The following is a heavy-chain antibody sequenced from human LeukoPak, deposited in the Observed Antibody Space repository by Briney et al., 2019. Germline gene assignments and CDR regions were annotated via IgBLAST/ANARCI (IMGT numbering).Heavy chain of an antibody. D-gene: IGHD3-10*01. Sequence: SVKLSCKASEGTFSSYAISWVRQAPGQGLEWMGGIITIFGTANYAQKFQGRVTITADESTSTAYMEVSSLRSEDTAVYYCARTFRGITYYYGSGSYYYDPWGQGTLVTVSS. J-gene: IGHJ5*02. CDR1: EGTFSSYA. CDR2: IITIFGTA. V-gene: IGHV1-69*01. CDR3: ARTFRGITYYYGSGSYYYDP.